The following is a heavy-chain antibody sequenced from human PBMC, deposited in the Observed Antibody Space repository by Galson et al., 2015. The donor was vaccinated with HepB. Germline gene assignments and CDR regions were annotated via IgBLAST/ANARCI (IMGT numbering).Heavy chain of an antibody. V-gene: IGHV3-7*03. D-gene: IGHD3-16*01. J-gene: IGHJ4*02. CDR3: ARARNDNVWRRGYFDF. Sequence: SLRLSCAASGFTFSSYWMTWVRQAPGKGLEWVANIRQDGSEKYYADSVKGRLTISRDNAKNSLDLQMDSLRAEDTAVYYCARARNDNVWRRGYFDFWGQGTLVTVSS. CDR1: GFTFSSYW. CDR2: IRQDGSEK.